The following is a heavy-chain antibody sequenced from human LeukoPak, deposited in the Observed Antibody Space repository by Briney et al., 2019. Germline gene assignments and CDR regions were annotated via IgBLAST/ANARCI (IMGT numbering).Heavy chain of an antibody. CDR1: GGSFSGYY. J-gene: IGHJ4*02. Sequence: SETLSLTCAVYGGSFSGYYWSWLRQPPGKGLEWIGYFHYSGSTNYNPSLKSRVTISVDTSKNQIFLKLSSVTAADTAVYYCATHPPRYCTGGSCSDYWGQGTLVTVSS. CDR3: ATHPPRYCTGGSCSDY. D-gene: IGHD2-15*01. CDR2: FHYSGST. V-gene: IGHV4-59*01.